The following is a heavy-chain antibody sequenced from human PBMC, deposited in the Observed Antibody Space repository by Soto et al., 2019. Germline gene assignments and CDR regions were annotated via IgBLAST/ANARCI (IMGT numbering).Heavy chain of an antibody. J-gene: IGHJ5*01. V-gene: IGHV3-9*01. CDR3: AKNMNNFAYKAFRQFDS. Sequence: EVQLVESGGGSVQPGGSLRLSCSASGFTFEDYTMHWVRQIQGGGLEWVSHITWTGGDIGYADSVKGRFSISRDNAKNSLYLQMNSLRTEDTAFYYCAKNMNNFAYKAFRQFDSWGQGTLVTVSS. CDR2: ITWTGGDI. CDR1: GFTFEDYT. D-gene: IGHD1-1*01.